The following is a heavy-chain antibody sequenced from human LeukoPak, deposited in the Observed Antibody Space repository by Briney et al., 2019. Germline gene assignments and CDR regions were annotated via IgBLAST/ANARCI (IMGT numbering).Heavy chain of an antibody. CDR2: INHSGST. J-gene: IGHJ4*02. CDR3: ASSYGSGSYYSYFDY. D-gene: IGHD1-26*01. CDR1: GGSFSGYY. V-gene: IGHV4-34*01. Sequence: SETLSLTCAVYGGSFSGYYWSWIRQPPGKGLEWIGEINHSGSTNYNPSLKSRVTISVDTSKNQFSLKLSSVTAADTAVYYCASSYGSGSYYSYFDYWGQGTLVTVSS.